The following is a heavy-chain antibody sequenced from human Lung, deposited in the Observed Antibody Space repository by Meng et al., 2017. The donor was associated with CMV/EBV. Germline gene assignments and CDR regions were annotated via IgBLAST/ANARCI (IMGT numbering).Heavy chain of an antibody. V-gene: IGHV3-7*01. CDR2: IKYDGSDK. CDR1: GFTFSSSY. D-gene: IGHD3-10*01. Sequence: GESLKISCVASGFTFSSSYMSWVRQAPGKGLEWVANIKYDGSDKGYVGSVEGRFTISRDNAKNSVYLQMNTLRVEDTAVYYCARDPHFGALDYWGQGTLVTSPQ. CDR3: ARDPHFGALDY. J-gene: IGHJ4*02.